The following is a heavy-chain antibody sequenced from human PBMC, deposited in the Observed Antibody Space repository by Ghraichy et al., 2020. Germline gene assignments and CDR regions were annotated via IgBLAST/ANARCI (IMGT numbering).Heavy chain of an antibody. CDR3: ARRFYYGSGSYSFDY. Sequence: SETLSLTCIVSGVSIYSGGFYWTWIRQLPGKGLEWIGDIYFTGGTHYNPSLNSRLIISVDTSMNQFSLSLTSVTAADTAVYYCARRFYYGSGSYSFDYWGQGTLVTVSS. J-gene: IGHJ4*02. V-gene: IGHV4-31*03. CDR2: IYFTGGT. CDR1: GVSIYSGGFY. D-gene: IGHD3-10*01.